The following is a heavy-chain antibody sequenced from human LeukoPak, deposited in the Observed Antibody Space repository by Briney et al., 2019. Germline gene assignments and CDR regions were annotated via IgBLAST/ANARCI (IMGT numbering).Heavy chain of an antibody. CDR2: INPNSGDT. CDR3: ARGPLEYCSGGTCYSGRNWFDP. D-gene: IGHD2-15*01. J-gene: IGHJ5*02. CDR1: GYVLTYYY. Sequence: GESLQISCQGSGYVLTYYYMHWVRPAPGQGREWMGWINPNSGDTNYAQKFQGRVTMTRDTSISTVYMELRRLRYDDTAAYYCARGPLEYCSGGTCYSGRNWFDPWGQGTLVTVSS. V-gene: IGHV1-2*02.